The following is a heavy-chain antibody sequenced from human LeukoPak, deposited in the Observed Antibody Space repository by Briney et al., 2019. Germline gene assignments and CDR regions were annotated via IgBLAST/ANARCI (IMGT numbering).Heavy chain of an antibody. CDR3: ARDMSFAVSMVSPDY. CDR1: GGTFSSYA. Sequence: ASVKVSCKASGGTFSSYAISWVRQAPGQGLEWMGGIIPIFGTANYAQKIQGRVTMTTDTSTRTAYMELRSLRSDDTAVYYCARDMSFAVSMVSPDYWGQGTLVTVSS. J-gene: IGHJ4*02. V-gene: IGHV1-69*05. CDR2: IIPIFGTA. D-gene: IGHD2-8*01.